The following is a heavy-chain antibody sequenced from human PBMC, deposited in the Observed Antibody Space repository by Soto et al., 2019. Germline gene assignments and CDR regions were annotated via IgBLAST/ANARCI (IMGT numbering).Heavy chain of an antibody. CDR2: ISYDGSNK. CDR3: ARDVVVSAFDI. CDR1: GFTFSSYA. D-gene: IGHD2-21*01. Sequence: QVQLVESGGGVVQPGRSLRLSCAASGFTFSSYAMHWVRQAPGKGLEWVAVISYDGSNKYYADSVKGRFTISRDNSKNTLYRQMNSLRAEDTAVYYCARDVVVSAFDIWGQGTMVTVSS. V-gene: IGHV3-30-3*01. J-gene: IGHJ3*02.